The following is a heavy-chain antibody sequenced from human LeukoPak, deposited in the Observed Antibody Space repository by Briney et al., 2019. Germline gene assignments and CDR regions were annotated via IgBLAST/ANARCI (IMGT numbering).Heavy chain of an antibody. CDR1: GGSISSYY. J-gene: IGHJ5*02. D-gene: IGHD6-19*01. Sequence: KPSETLSLTCTVSGGSISSYYWSWIRQPPGKGLEWIGYIYYSGSTNYNPSLKSRVTISVDTSKNQFSLKLSSVTAADTAVYYCARVLGAVAAQRFDPWGQGTLVTVSS. CDR3: ARVLGAVAAQRFDP. V-gene: IGHV4-59*01. CDR2: IYYSGST.